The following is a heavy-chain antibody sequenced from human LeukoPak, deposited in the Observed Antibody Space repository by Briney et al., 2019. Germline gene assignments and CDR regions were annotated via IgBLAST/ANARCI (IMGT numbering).Heavy chain of an antibody. D-gene: IGHD1-14*01. CDR1: GYTFTRYG. CDR2: ISAYNGNT. Sequence: ASVKVSCKASGYTFTRYGISWVRQAPGQGLEWMGWISAYNGNTNYAQKLQGRVTMTTDTSTSTAYMELSSVTAADTAVYSCARNQWTRKAFDIWGQGTMVTVSS. CDR3: ARNQWTRKAFDI. V-gene: IGHV1-18*01. J-gene: IGHJ3*02.